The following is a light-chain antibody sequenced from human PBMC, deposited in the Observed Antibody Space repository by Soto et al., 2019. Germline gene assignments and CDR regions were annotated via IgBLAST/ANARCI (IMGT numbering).Light chain of an antibody. CDR1: QSLNSL. CDR2: DAS. CDR3: QQYDSYST. V-gene: IGKV1-5*01. Sequence: IQMTHSPSTLSASVGDRVTITCRASQSLNSLLAWYQQKPGRAPKLLIYDASTLESGVPSRFSGSGSGTEITLTISSLQPDDFATYYCQQYDSYSTFGGGTKVDIK. J-gene: IGKJ4*01.